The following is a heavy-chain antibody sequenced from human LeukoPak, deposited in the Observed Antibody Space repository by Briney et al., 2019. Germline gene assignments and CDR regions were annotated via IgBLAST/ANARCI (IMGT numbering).Heavy chain of an antibody. CDR3: ARFRTWGDKAFDY. D-gene: IGHD2-21*02. CDR1: GFTFNAFG. J-gene: IGHJ4*02. Sequence: GGSLRLSCAASGFTFNAFGMNWVRHAPGKGLEWVSYIGTTRGAIYYADSVKGRFTISRDSAKDSLYLQMNSLRAEDTAVYYCARFRTWGDKAFDYWGQGTLVTVSS. V-gene: IGHV3-48*01. CDR2: IGTTRGAI.